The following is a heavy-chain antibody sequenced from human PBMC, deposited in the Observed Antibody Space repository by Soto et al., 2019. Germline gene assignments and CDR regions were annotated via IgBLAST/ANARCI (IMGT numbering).Heavy chain of an antibody. D-gene: IGHD3-10*01. CDR1: GGSVTSGDQY. V-gene: IGHV4-31*03. J-gene: IGHJ6*02. Sequence: TLSLTCTVTGGSVTSGDQYWTRIRHRPGEGLEWFGYINHRGSWYYNPSLKSRVSMSVDTSKNQFSLNLSSVTAADTAVYYCARELPQRQGRNMDVWGQGTKVTVSS. CDR2: INHRGSW. CDR3: ARELPQRQGRNMDV.